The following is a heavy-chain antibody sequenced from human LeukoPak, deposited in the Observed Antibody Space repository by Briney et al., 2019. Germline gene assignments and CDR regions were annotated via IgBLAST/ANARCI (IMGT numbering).Heavy chain of an antibody. J-gene: IGHJ6*03. D-gene: IGHD2-8*01. CDR2: INCNGGST. CDR1: GFTFDDYG. V-gene: IGHV3-20*04. CDR3: ARVGVKNYYYYYMDV. Sequence: GGSLRLSCAASGFTFDDYGMSWVRQAPGKGLEWVSGINCNGGSTGYADSVKGRFTISRDNAKNSLYLQMNSLRAEDTALYYCARVGVKNYYYYYMDVWGKGTTVTVSS.